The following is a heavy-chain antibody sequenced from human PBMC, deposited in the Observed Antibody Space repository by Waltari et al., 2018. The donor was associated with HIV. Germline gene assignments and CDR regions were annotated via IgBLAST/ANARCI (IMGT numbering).Heavy chain of an antibody. CDR3: TSGGVGSTEDFYYGMDV. V-gene: IGHV4-39*01. J-gene: IGHJ6*02. D-gene: IGHD3-16*01. Sequence: QLHLQQSGPGLVNPSETLSLSCTVSGGSLSRRNYYWGWIRHPPRMGLEWIGRIYYSGSTYYNPSLKSRVTVSVDTSRNQFSLKLYSVTAADTAVYYCTSGGVGSTEDFYYGMDVWGQGTTVTVSS. CDR2: IYYSGST. CDR1: GGSLSRRNYY.